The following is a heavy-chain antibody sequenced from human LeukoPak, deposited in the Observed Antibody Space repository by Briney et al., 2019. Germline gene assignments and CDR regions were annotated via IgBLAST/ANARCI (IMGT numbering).Heavy chain of an antibody. Sequence: ASVKVSCKASGYSFINFGLSWVRQAPGQGLEWMGWISAYNGDTRYAQNLQGRVTMTTDTSTRTGYMELRSLRSDDTAVYYCGRVDMDTNKDYWGQGTLVTVSS. CDR1: GYSFINFG. V-gene: IGHV1-18*01. CDR2: ISAYNGDT. CDR3: GRVDMDTNKDY. J-gene: IGHJ4*02. D-gene: IGHD5-18*01.